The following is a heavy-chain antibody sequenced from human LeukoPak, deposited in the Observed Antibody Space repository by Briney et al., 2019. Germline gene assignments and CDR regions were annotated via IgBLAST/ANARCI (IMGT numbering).Heavy chain of an antibody. CDR1: GGSISSYY. Sequence: SETLSLTCTVSGGSISSYYWSWIRQPPGKGLEWIGYIYYSGSTNYNPSPKSRVTISVDTSKNQFSLKLSSVTAADTAVYYCAVYPTVVTHFNEKNFDYWGQGTLVTVSS. J-gene: IGHJ4*02. D-gene: IGHD4-23*01. CDR2: IYYSGST. V-gene: IGHV4-59*08. CDR3: AVYPTVVTHFNEKNFDY.